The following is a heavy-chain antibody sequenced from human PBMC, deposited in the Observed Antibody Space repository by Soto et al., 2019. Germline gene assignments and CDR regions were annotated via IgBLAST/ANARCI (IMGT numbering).Heavy chain of an antibody. J-gene: IGHJ4*02. CDR3: ARRPYGDYGDYFDY. Sequence: EVQLVESGGSVVQPGGSLRLSCAASGFTFSSFWISWVRQAPGKGLEWVANIKQDGSEKYYVDSVRGRFSISRDNAKNSLFLKMNSLRAEDTAVYYCARRPYGDYGDYFDYWGQGTLVTVSS. D-gene: IGHD4-17*01. V-gene: IGHV3-7*01. CDR2: IKQDGSEK. CDR1: GFTFSSFW.